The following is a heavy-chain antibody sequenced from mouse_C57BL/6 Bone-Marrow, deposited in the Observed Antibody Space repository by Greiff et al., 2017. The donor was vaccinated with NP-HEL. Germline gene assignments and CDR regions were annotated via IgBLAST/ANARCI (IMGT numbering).Heavy chain of an antibody. J-gene: IGHJ2*01. V-gene: IGHV1-64*01. D-gene: IGHD1-1*01. CDR3: ARWNYYGYFDY. Sequence: PLPPPVSSLLPPCSSFTLSCKASGYTFTSYWMHWVKQRPGQGLEWMGMIHPNSGSTNYNEKFKSKATLTVDKSSSTAYMQLSSLTSEDSAVYYCARWNYYGYFDYWGQGTTLTVSS. CDR2: IHPNSGST. CDR1: GYTFTSYW.